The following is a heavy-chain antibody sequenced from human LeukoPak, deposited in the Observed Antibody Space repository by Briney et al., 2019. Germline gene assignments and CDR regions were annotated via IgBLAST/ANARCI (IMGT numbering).Heavy chain of an antibody. V-gene: IGHV1-18*01. CDR2: ISAYNGNT. D-gene: IGHD1-26*01. Sequence: GASVKVSCKASGYTFTSYGISWVRQAPGQGLEWMGWISAYNGNTNYAQKLQGRVTMITDTSTSTAYMELRSLRSDDTAVYYCARDIWYRGVGATTKGVDWFDPWGQGTLVTVSS. CDR1: GYTFTSYG. J-gene: IGHJ5*02. CDR3: ARDIWYRGVGATTKGVDWFDP.